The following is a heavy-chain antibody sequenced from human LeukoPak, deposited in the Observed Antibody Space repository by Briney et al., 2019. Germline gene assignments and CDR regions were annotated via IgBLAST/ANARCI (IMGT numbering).Heavy chain of an antibody. J-gene: IGHJ4*02. CDR2: IYTSGST. CDR1: GGSISSGSYY. Sequence: PSETLSLTCTVSGGSISSGSYYWSWIRQPAGKGLEWIGRIYTSGSTNYNPSLKSRVTISVDTSKNQFSLKLSSVTAADTAVYYCARSQPLSSGWFKPEDYWGQGTLVTVSS. D-gene: IGHD6-19*01. CDR3: ARSQPLSSGWFKPEDY. V-gene: IGHV4-61*02.